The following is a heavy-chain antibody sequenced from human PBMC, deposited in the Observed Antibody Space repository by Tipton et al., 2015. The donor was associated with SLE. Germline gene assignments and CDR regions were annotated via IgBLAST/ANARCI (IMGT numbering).Heavy chain of an antibody. J-gene: IGHJ6*02. CDR1: GFTFSSYA. D-gene: IGHD3-3*01. V-gene: IGHV3-30*04. CDR2: ISYDGSNK. Sequence: SLRLSCAASGFTFSSYAMHWVRQAPGKGLEWVAVISYDGSNKYYADSVKGRFTISRDNSKNTLYLQMSSLRAEDTAVYYCAKDRVIYAFWSGYGPEGYHYYYGMDVWGQGTTVTVSS. CDR3: AKDRVIYAFWSGYGPEGYHYYYGMDV.